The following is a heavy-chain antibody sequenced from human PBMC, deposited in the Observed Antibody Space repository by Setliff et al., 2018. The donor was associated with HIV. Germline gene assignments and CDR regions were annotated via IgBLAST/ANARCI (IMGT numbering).Heavy chain of an antibody. J-gene: IGHJ4*02. Sequence: ASVKVSCKASGYTFTSYGISWVRQAPGQGLEWMGWISAYNSHTNYAQKFQGRVTMTTDTSTSTAYMELKSLRSDDTAVYYCARWLRKDPGYSSSWPLGYWGQGTLVTVSS. CDR3: ARWLRKDPGYSSSWPLGY. CDR2: ISAYNSHT. V-gene: IGHV1-18*01. CDR1: GYTFTSYG. D-gene: IGHD6-13*01.